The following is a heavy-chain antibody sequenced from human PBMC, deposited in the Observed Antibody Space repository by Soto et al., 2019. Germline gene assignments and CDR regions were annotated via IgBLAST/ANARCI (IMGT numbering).Heavy chain of an antibody. D-gene: IGHD3-3*01. CDR3: AKWSYLDY. CDR2: ISGSDGKT. J-gene: IGHJ4*02. Sequence: GGSLRLSCTTSGFSFASFAMTWVRQAPGKGLEWVATISGSDGKTYYADSVKGRFSISRDTSRNTLYLQMNSLKADDTAIYYCAKWSYLDYWGQGTRVTVYS. CDR1: GFSFASFA. V-gene: IGHV3-23*01.